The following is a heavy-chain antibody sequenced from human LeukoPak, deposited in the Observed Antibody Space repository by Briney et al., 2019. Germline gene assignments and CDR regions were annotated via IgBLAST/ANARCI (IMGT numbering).Heavy chain of an antibody. CDR3: ARGWIQLWLRPPPFDY. CDR1: GGTFSSYA. V-gene: IGHV1-69*13. CDR2: IIPIFGTA. D-gene: IGHD5-18*01. J-gene: IGHJ4*02. Sequence: GASVKVSCKASGGTFSSYAISWVRQAPGQGLEWMGGIIPIFGTANYAQKFQGRVTITADESTSTAYMELSSLRSEDTAVYYCARGWIQLWLRPPPFDYWGQGTLVTVSS.